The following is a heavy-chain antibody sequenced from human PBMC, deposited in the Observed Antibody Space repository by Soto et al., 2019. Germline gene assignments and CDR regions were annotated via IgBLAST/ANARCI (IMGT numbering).Heavy chain of an antibody. V-gene: IGHV3-30*18. D-gene: IGHD1-7*01. CDR1: GFTFSSYG. CDR2: ISYDGSNK. CDR3: AKDHERGTNAKVKKTNYYGMDV. J-gene: IGHJ6*02. Sequence: PGGSLRLSCAASGFTFSSYGMHWVRQAPGKGLEWVAVISYDGSNKYYADSVKGRFTISRDNSKNTLYLQMNSLRAEDTAVYYCAKDHERGTNAKVKKTNYYGMDVWGQGTTVTVSS.